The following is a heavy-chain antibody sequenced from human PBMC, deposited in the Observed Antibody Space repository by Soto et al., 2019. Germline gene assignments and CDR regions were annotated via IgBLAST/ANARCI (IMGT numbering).Heavy chain of an antibody. D-gene: IGHD3-3*01. CDR1: GGSISSSNW. V-gene: IGHV4-4*02. Sequence: SETLSLTCAVSGGSISSSNWWSWIRQPPGKGLEWIGEIYHSGSTNYNPSLKSRVTISVDKSKNQFSLKLSSVTAADTAVYYCARDGNLYYDFWSGLDVWGQGTTVTVSS. CDR3: ARDGNLYYDFWSGLDV. J-gene: IGHJ6*02. CDR2: IYHSGST.